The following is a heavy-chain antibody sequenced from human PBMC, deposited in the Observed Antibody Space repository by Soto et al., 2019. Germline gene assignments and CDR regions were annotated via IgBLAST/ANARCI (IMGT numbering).Heavy chain of an antibody. CDR3: AHWGDTLVPGGRGPTFDV. Sequence: QITLKETGPTLVRPTQTLTLTCSFSGFSVSSNGVGVGWIRQPPGKALEWLALIYWDDDQRYSPSLKSRLTITKDTSKNQVVLILTSIDPVDTATYYCAHWGDTLVPGGRGPTFDVWGQGTPVIVSS. D-gene: IGHD3-10*01. CDR2: IYWDDDQ. J-gene: IGHJ3*01. V-gene: IGHV2-5*02. CDR1: GFSVSSNGVG.